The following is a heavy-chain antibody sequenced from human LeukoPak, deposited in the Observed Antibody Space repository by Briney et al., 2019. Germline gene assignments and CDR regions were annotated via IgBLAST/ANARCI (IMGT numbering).Heavy chain of an antibody. V-gene: IGHV3-53*05. Sequence: GGSLRLSCAASGFTVSSNYMSWVRQAPGKGLEWVSVIYSGGSTYYADSVKGRFTISRDNSKNTLYLQMNSLRAEDTAVYYCARYRDVGSFDYWGQGTLVTVSS. CDR2: IYSGGST. D-gene: IGHD1-14*01. J-gene: IGHJ4*02. CDR1: GFTVSSNY. CDR3: ARYRDVGSFDY.